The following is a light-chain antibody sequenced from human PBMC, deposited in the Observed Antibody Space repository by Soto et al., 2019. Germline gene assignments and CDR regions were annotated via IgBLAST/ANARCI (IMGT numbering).Light chain of an antibody. CDR3: QQYNNWPPT. CDR2: GAS. Sequence: EIVMTQSPATLSVSPGERATLSCRASQSVSSNLAWYQQKPGRAPRLLIYGASTRATGIPARFSGIRSATDFTLTISSLQSEDFALYYCQQYNNWPPTFGQGTRLEIK. J-gene: IGKJ5*01. CDR1: QSVSSN. V-gene: IGKV3-15*01.